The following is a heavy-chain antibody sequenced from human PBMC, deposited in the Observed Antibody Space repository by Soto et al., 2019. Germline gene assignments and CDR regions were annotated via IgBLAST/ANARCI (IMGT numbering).Heavy chain of an antibody. Sequence: QVQLVQSGAEVKKPGASVKVSCRTSGYKFADYNMNWVRQATGRGLAWLGDMNSYNGDGGYAQKFQGRRTLTKNTSIITADMEQTTLREDATAVYNCSRCIAYQRTGNSDSLGQGTPVTVST. D-gene: IGHD2-2*01. CDR1: GYKFADYN. J-gene: IGHJ4*02. V-gene: IGHV1-8*01. CDR3: SRCIAYQRTGNSDS. CDR2: MNSYNGDG.